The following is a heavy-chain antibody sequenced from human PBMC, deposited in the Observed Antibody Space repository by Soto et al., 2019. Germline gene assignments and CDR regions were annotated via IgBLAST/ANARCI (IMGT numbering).Heavy chain of an antibody. CDR3: ARGRGWGSMIVAMDV. CDR1: GYTFTSYY. CDR2: INPNSGGT. J-gene: IGHJ6*02. V-gene: IGHV1-2*04. D-gene: IGHD3-16*01. Sequence: ASVKVSCKASGYTFTSYYMHRVRQAPGQGLEWMGWINPNSGGTNYAQKFQGWVTMTRDTSISTAYMELSRLRSDDTAVYYCARGRGWGSMIVAMDVWGQGTTVTVSS.